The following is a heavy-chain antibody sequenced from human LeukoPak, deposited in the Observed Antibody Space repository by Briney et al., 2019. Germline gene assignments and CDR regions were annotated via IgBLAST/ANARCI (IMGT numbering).Heavy chain of an antibody. D-gene: IGHD6-19*01. V-gene: IGHV5-51*01. CDR3: ARLWAVAGTTDAFDI. CDR1: GYSFTSYW. J-gene: IGHJ3*02. CDR2: IYPGDSDT. Sequence: GESLQISFKGSGYSFTSYWIGWVRQMPGKGLEWMGIIYPGDSDTRYSPSFQGQVTISADKSIITAYLQWSSLKASDTAMYYCARLWAVAGTTDAFDIWGQGTMVTVSS.